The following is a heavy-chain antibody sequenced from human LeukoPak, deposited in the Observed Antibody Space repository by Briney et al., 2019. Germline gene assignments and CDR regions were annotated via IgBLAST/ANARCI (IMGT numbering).Heavy chain of an antibody. Sequence: GASVKVSCKVSGYTLTELSMHWVRQAPGKGLEWMGGFDPEDGETIYAQKFQGRVTMTEDTSTDTAYMELSSLRSEDTAVYYCATLLWFGELFGWFGPWGQGTLVTASS. CDR2: FDPEDGET. CDR3: ATLLWFGELFGWFGP. V-gene: IGHV1-24*01. J-gene: IGHJ5*02. D-gene: IGHD3-10*01. CDR1: GYTLTELS.